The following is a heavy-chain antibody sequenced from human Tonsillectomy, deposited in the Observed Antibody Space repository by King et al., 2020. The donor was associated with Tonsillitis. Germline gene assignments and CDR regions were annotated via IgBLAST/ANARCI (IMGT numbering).Heavy chain of an antibody. Sequence: VQLVESGGGVVQPGGSLRLSCAASGFTFSSYGMHWVRQAPGKGLEWVTFIRYDGSNKYYADSVKGRFTISRGNSKNTLYLQMHSLRAEDTAVYYCAKDPTGGWFGAELNYFVYWGQGTLVTVSS. CDR2: IRYDGSNK. J-gene: IGHJ4*02. V-gene: IGHV3-30*02. D-gene: IGHD3-10*01. CDR3: AKDPTGGWFGAELNYFVY. CDR1: GFTFSSYG.